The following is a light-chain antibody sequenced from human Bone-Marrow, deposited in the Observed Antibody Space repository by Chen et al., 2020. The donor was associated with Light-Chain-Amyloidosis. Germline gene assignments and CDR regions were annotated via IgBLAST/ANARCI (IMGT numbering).Light chain of an antibody. J-gene: IGLJ3*02. Sequence: SYVLTPPSSASVAPGQTATIACGGNNIGSTSVHWYQQTPGQAPLLVVYDDSDRPSGIPERLSGSKSGNTATLTISRVEAGDEADYYCQVWDRSSDRPVFGGGTKLTVL. CDR2: DDS. CDR3: QVWDRSSDRPV. CDR1: NIGSTS. V-gene: IGLV3-21*02.